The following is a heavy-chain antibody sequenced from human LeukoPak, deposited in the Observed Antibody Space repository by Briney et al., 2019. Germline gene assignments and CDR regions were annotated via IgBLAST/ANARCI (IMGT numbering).Heavy chain of an antibody. CDR2: IWNDGNKK. D-gene: IGHD6-13*01. Sequence: PGGSLRLSCVASGFTFSTYGMHRVRQAPGKGLEWVAIIWNDGNKKYYTDSVEGRFTISRDNSKNTMYLQMNSLRAEDTAVYYCARGKWKIAASDAFDIWGQGTMVTVSS. CDR1: GFTFSTYG. J-gene: IGHJ3*02. CDR3: ARGKWKIAASDAFDI. V-gene: IGHV3-33*01.